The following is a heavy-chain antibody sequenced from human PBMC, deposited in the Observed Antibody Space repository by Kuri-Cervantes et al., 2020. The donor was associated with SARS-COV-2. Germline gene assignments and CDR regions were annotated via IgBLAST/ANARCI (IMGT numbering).Heavy chain of an antibody. D-gene: IGHD3-3*01. CDR1: GYSISSGGYS. CDR2: IYQAGST. J-gene: IGHJ1*01. V-gene: IGHV4-30-2*01. Sequence: LRLSCAASGYSISSGGYSWSWIRQPPGKGLEWIGSIYQAGSTFYNPSLKSRVSISLDRSKNQYSLNLSSVTAADTAVYYCVAAILGVDTGYFQHWGQGTLVTVSS. CDR3: VAAILGVDTGYFQH.